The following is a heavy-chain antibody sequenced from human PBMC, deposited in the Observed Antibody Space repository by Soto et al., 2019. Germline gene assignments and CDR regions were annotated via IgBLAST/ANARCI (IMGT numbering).Heavy chain of an antibody. CDR3: AREGITTQNNYYYYYYYMDV. V-gene: IGHV1-8*01. CDR2: MNPNSGNT. Sequence: GASVKVSCKASGYTFTSYDINWVRQATGQGLEWMGWMNPNSGNTGYAQKFQGRVTMTRNTSISTAYMELSSLRSEDTAVYYCAREGITTQNNYYYYYYYMDVWGKGTTVTVSS. J-gene: IGHJ6*03. CDR1: GYTFTSYD. D-gene: IGHD4-4*01.